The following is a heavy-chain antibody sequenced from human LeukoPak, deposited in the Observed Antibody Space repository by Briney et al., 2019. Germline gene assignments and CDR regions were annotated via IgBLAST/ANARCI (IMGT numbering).Heavy chain of an antibody. CDR2: IYYSGST. Sequence: LRLSCAASGFTFDDYAMHWIRQPPGKGLEWIGYIYYSGSTYYNPSLKSRVTISVDTSKNQFSLKLSSVTAADTAVYYCARERYFDWLAIDYWGQGTLVTVSS. CDR3: ARERYFDWLAIDY. CDR1: GFTFDDYA. V-gene: IGHV4-59*01. D-gene: IGHD3-9*01. J-gene: IGHJ4*02.